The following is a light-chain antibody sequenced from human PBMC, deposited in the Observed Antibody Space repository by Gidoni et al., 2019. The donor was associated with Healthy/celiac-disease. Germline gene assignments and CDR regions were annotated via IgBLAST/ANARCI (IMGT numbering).Light chain of an antibody. CDR2: AAS. V-gene: IGKV1-39*01. Sequence: DIQMTQYPSSLSASVGDRVTLTCRASQSISSYLNWYQQKPGKAPKPLIYAASSLQIGVPTRFSGSGSGTDFTLTISSLQPEDFATYYCQQSYSTPRTFXGXTKVEIK. CDR3: QQSYSTPRT. CDR1: QSISSY. J-gene: IGKJ4*01.